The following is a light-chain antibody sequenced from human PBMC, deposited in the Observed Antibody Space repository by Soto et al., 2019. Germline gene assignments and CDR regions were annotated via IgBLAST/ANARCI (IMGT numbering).Light chain of an antibody. Sequence: IQLTQSPSSLSASVGDRVTITCRTSQNVNRYLNWYQEQPGKAPKLLIYKASNLESGVPSRFRGSGSGTEFTLTISSLKPDDFESYYCQQYNTYSRTFGQGTKVDIK. CDR1: QNVNRY. J-gene: IGKJ1*01. CDR3: QQYNTYSRT. V-gene: IGKV1-5*03. CDR2: KAS.